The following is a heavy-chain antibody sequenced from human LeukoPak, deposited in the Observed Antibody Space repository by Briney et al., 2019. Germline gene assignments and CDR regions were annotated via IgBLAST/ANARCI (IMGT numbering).Heavy chain of an antibody. V-gene: IGHV4-59*08. D-gene: IGHD1-26*01. Sequence: SETLSLTCTVSGGSISGYYWSWIRQPSGKGLEWIGYIYYSGSTNYNPSLKSRLTISVDTSRNQFSLKLSSVTAADTAVYYCARHGHLGGSSYFDYWGQGTLVTVSS. CDR1: GGSISGYY. J-gene: IGHJ4*02. CDR3: ARHGHLGGSSYFDY. CDR2: IYYSGST.